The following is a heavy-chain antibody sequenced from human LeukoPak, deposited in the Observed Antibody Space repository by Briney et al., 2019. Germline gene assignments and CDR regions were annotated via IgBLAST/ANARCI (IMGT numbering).Heavy chain of an antibody. CDR2: IYYSGST. V-gene: IGHV4-59*01. Sequence: PSETLSLTCTVSGGSISSYYWSWIRQPPGKGLEWIGYIYYSGSTNYNPSLKSRVTISVDTSKNQFSLKLSSVTAADTAVYYCARHRERSLYYYYYMDVWGKGTTVTVSS. CDR1: GGSISSYY. D-gene: IGHD6-25*01. CDR3: ARHRERSLYYYYYMDV. J-gene: IGHJ6*03.